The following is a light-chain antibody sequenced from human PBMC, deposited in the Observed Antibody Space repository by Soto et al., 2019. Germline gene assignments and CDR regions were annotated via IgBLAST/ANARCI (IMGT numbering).Light chain of an antibody. CDR3: QQSYSTPRT. CDR2: AAS. V-gene: IGKV1-39*01. Sequence: DIQMTQSPSSLSASVGDRVTITCRASQSISSYLNWYQQKPGKAPKLLIYAASSLQSGVPSRFSGSGSGTDFTLTISSQQPEDFATDYCQQSYSTPRTFGQGTKLEIK. J-gene: IGKJ2*01. CDR1: QSISSY.